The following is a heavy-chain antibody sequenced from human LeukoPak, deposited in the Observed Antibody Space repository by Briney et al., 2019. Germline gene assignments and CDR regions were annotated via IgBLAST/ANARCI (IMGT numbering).Heavy chain of an antibody. V-gene: IGHV1-46*01. CDR3: ARGGYNSKFDN. J-gene: IGHJ4*02. CDR1: GYTFTSYY. D-gene: IGHD5-24*01. Sequence: ASVKVSCNASGYTFTSYYMHWLRQAPGQRLECMGIINPSDGDTNYAQRFQGRVTMTRETSTSTVYMELSSLRSEATAVYYCARGGYNSKFDNWGQGTLVTVSS. CDR2: INPSDGDT.